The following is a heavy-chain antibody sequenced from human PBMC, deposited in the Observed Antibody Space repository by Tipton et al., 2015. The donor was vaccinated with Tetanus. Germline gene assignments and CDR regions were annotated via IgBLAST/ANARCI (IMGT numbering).Heavy chain of an antibody. CDR2: IFYSGNT. V-gene: IGHV4-59*01. Sequence: TLSLTCTVSGDPMNDFYWSWIRQPPGKGLEWIGHIFYSGNTDYNPSLKSRVTISVDTSRKQFSLRLSSVTAADTAVYYCARDQKSATLSHFFYGSDVWGPGTTVTVSS. CDR3: ARDQKSATLSHFFYGSDV. D-gene: IGHD2-15*01. CDR1: GDPMNDFY. J-gene: IGHJ6*02.